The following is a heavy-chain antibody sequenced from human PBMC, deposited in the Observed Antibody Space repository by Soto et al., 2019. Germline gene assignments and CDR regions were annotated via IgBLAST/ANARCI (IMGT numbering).Heavy chain of an antibody. CDR2: ISGTGNTV. D-gene: IGHD5-12*01. J-gene: IGHJ4*02. Sequence: PGGSLRLSCAASGFTFSDYYMSWIRQAPGKGLEWVSHISGTGNTVYYADSVKGRFTISRDNAKNSLYLQMNSLRAEDTAVYYCARPADGYTVDYWGQGTLVTAPQ. CDR1: GFTFSDYY. CDR3: ARPADGYTVDY. V-gene: IGHV3-11*01.